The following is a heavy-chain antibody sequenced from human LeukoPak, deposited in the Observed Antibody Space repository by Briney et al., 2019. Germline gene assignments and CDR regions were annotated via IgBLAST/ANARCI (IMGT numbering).Heavy chain of an antibody. J-gene: IGHJ4*02. Sequence: GGSLRLSCAASGFTFSGYGMHWVRQAPGKGLEWVAVIWYDGSNKYYADSVKGRFTISRDNSKNTLYLQMNSLRAEDTAVYYCARDANGEYYFDYWGQGTLVTVSS. D-gene: IGHD2-8*01. V-gene: IGHV3-33*01. CDR2: IWYDGSNK. CDR1: GFTFSGYG. CDR3: ARDANGEYYFDY.